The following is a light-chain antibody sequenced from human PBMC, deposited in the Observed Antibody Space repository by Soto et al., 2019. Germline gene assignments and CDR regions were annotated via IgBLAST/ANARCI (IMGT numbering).Light chain of an antibody. CDR3: CSYAGSMTWV. CDR2: EAT. V-gene: IGLV2-23*01. CDR1: SSGVGSYTF. J-gene: IGLJ3*02. Sequence: QSALTQPASVSGSPGQSITISCTGSSSGVGSYTFVSWYQHHPDKAPKLMIYEATKRPSGVSHRFSGSKSGNTASLTISGLQAEDEGEYYCCSYAGSMTWVFGGGTKLTVL.